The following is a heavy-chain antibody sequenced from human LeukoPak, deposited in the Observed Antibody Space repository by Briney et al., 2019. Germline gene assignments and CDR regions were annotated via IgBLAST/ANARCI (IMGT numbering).Heavy chain of an antibody. J-gene: IGHJ4*02. V-gene: IGHV1-8*01. CDR3: ARGPLWFGESSYYFDN. CDR1: GYTFTNYD. CDR2: INPNSGNT. D-gene: IGHD3-10*01. Sequence: GASVKVSCKASGYTFTNYDINWVRQATGQGLEWMGWINPNSGNTGYAQKFQGRVTMARNTSINTAYMELSSLRSEDTAVYYCARGPLWFGESSYYFDNWGQGTLVTVSS.